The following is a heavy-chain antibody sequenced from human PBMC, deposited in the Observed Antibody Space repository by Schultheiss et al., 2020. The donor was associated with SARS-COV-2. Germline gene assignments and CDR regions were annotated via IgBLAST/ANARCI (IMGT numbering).Heavy chain of an antibody. V-gene: IGHV3-30*03. CDR2: ISYDGRNK. J-gene: IGHJ5*02. D-gene: IGHD1-26*01. CDR3: ARVQYSGSYNWFDP. CDR1: GFTLNNFG. Sequence: GGSLRLSCVASGFTLNNFGMHWVRQAPGKGLEWVAVISYDGRNKFYGDSAKGRFTISRDTSKNTLYLQINRLRAEDTAVYYCARVQYSGSYNWFDPWGQGTLVTVSS.